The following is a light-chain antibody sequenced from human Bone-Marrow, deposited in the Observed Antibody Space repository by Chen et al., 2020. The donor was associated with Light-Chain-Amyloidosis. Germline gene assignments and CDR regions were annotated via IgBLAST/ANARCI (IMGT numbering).Light chain of an antibody. CDR1: LTIDKW. Sequence: IQMTQAPSTLSASVGDRDTITCRTSLTIDKWLAWYQQKPGKAPNLLIYKASTLESGVPSRFSGSGFGTEFTLTIDSLQPDDFATYYCQQYNSYSYTFGQGTKLELK. CDR2: KAS. J-gene: IGKJ2*01. V-gene: IGKV1-5*03. CDR3: QQYNSYSYT.